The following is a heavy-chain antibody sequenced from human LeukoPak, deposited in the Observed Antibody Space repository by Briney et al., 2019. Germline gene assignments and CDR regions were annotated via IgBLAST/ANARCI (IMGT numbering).Heavy chain of an antibody. V-gene: IGHV3-30*02. D-gene: IGHD5-24*01. J-gene: IGHJ4*02. CDR2: IRYDGSNK. CDR3: AKDLGMGTRIDF. Sequence: PGGSLRLSCAASGFTFSSYGMHWVRQAPGKGLEWVAFIRYDGSNKYYTDSVKGRFTISRDNSKNTLSLQMNSLGPEDTAVYYCAKDLGMGTRIDFRGQGTLVTVSS. CDR1: GFTFSSYG.